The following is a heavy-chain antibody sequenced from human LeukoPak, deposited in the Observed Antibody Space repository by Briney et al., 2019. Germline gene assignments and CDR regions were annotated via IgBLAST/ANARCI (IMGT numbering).Heavy chain of an antibody. CDR1: GDSVSSNSVA. CDR2: TYYRFKWYN. V-gene: IGHV6-1*01. D-gene: IGHD6-13*01. CDR3: ARVRGGYFDY. J-gene: IGHJ4*02. Sequence: SQTLSLTCAISGDSVSSNSVAWNWIRQSPSRGLEWLGRTYYRFKWYNDYAVSVESRITTIPDTSKNQFSLQLSSVTPEDTAVYYCARVRGGYFDYWGQGTLVTVSS.